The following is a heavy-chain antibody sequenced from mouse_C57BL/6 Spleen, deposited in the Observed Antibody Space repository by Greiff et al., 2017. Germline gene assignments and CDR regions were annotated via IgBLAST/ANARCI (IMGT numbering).Heavy chain of an antibody. CDR3: ARGRGDGYYSAWFAY. D-gene: IGHD2-3*01. CDR1: GYTFTDYN. Sequence: VQLQQSGPELVKPGASVKMSCKASGYTFTDYNMHWVKQSHGKSLEWIGYINPNNGGTSYNQKFKGKATLTVNKSSSTAYMELRSLTSEDSAVYYCARGRGDGYYSAWFAYWGQGTLVTVSA. V-gene: IGHV1-22*01. J-gene: IGHJ3*01. CDR2: INPNNGGT.